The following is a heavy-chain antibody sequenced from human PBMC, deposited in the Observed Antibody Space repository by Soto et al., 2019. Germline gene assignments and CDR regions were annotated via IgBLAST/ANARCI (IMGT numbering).Heavy chain of an antibody. Sequence: ASVKVSCKASGYTFTGYYMHWVRQAPGQGLEWMGWINPNSGGTNYAQKFQGWVTMTRDTSIGTAYMELSRLRSDDTAVYYCATGSAAGPGHYYYYGMDVWGQGTTVTVSS. CDR3: ATGSAAGPGHYYYYGMDV. CDR2: INPNSGGT. CDR1: GYTFTGYY. V-gene: IGHV1-2*04. J-gene: IGHJ6*02. D-gene: IGHD6-13*01.